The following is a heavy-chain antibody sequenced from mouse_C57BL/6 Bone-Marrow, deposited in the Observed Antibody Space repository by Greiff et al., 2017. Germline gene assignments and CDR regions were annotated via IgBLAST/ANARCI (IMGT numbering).Heavy chain of an antibody. J-gene: IGHJ4*01. Sequence: QVQLQQSGAELVRPGASVKLSCKASGYTFTDYYINWVKQRPGQGLEWIARIYPGSGNTYYNEKFKGKATLTAEKSSSTAYMQLSSLTSEDSAVXCCARGDYAMDYWGQGTSLTVSS. V-gene: IGHV1-76*01. CDR3: ARGDYAMDY. CDR2: IYPGSGNT. CDR1: GYTFTDYY.